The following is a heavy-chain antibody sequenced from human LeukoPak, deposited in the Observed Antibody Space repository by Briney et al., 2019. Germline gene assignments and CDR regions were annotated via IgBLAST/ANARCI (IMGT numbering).Heavy chain of an antibody. CDR1: GFTFSIYG. D-gene: IGHD3-22*01. CDR2: ISGTGGST. Sequence: AGASLRLSCAASGFTFSIYGMTWVRQAPGKGLEWVSAISGTGGSTYYADSVQGRFTISRDNSKNTQYLQLSSLRAEDTAVYYCAKGLLLALDYWGQGTLVTVSS. J-gene: IGHJ4*02. V-gene: IGHV3-23*01. CDR3: AKGLLLALDY.